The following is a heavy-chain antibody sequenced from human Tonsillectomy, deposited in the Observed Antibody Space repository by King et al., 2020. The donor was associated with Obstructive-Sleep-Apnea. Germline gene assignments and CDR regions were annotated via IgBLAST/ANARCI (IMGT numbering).Heavy chain of an antibody. V-gene: IGHV2-26*01. CDR3: ARAFLYSDPFDAFDI. J-gene: IGHJ3*02. CDR2: ILSIDEK. Sequence: VTLKESGPVLVKPTETLTLTCTVSGCSLSNARIGMGWIRQPPGKARERIVHILSIDEKDYSTSLRSTLTSSKDTSKSQVVLTLTNMDPVDTAKYYCARAFLYSDPFDAFDIWGQGTMVTVSS. D-gene: IGHD2-15*01. CDR1: GCSLSNARIG.